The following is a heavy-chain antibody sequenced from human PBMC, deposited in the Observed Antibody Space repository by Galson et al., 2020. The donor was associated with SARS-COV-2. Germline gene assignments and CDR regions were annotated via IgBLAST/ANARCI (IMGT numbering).Heavy chain of an antibody. CDR3: ARESSSRDRDYYYYMDV. Sequence: ASVKVSCKASGYTFTGYYMHWVRQAPGQGLEWMGWINPNSGGTNYAQKFQGWVTMTRDTSISTAYMELSRLRSDDTAVYYCARESSSRDRDYYYYMDVWGKGTTVTVSS. CDR2: INPNSGGT. J-gene: IGHJ6*03. CDR1: GYTFTGYY. V-gene: IGHV1-2*04. D-gene: IGHD2-2*01.